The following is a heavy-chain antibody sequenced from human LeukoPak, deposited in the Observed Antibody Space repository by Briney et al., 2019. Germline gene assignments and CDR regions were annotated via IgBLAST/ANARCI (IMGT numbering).Heavy chain of an antibody. Sequence: GGSLRLSCAASGFTFSTYAMNWVRQAPGKGLEWVSAISGSGDSTYYADSVKGRFTISRDNSKNTMYLQMNSLRAEDTAVYYCAKTLHYGHYGKFDYWGQGTLVTVSS. V-gene: IGHV3-23*01. CDR3: AKTLHYGHYGKFDY. CDR2: ISGSGDST. J-gene: IGHJ4*02. CDR1: GFTFSTYA. D-gene: IGHD4-17*01.